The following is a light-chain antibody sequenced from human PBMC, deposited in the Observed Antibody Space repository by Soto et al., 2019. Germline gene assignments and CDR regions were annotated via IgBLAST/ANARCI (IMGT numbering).Light chain of an antibody. CDR1: QSIAAS. Sequence: DIQMTQSPSALSASVGDTVTITCRASQSIAASLAWYQHKPGEAPKLLIYDVSSLETGVPSRFSGSGSGTEFSLTIRGLQPDDFATYYCQQYDYSRTFGQGTRGRL. J-gene: IGKJ5*01. CDR3: QQYDYSRT. V-gene: IGKV1-5*01. CDR2: DVS.